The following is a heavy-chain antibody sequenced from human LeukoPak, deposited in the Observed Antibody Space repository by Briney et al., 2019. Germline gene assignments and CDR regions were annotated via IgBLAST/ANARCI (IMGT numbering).Heavy chain of an antibody. D-gene: IGHD6-13*01. CDR1: GFTFDDYA. V-gene: IGHV3-9*01. J-gene: IGHJ2*01. CDR3: ARSLGAAAGPGGEYFDL. CDR2: ISWNSGSI. Sequence: GGSLRLSCAASGFTFDDYAMHWVRQAPGKGLERVSGISWNSGSIGYADSVKGRFTVSRDNAKNSLYLQMNSLRAGDTAVYYCARSLGAAAGPGGEYFDLWGRGTLVTVSS.